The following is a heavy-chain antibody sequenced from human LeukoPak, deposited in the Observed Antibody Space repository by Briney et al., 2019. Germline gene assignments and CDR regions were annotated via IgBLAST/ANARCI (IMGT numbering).Heavy chain of an antibody. CDR1: GYSISSGYY. Sequence: SETLSLTCTVSGYSISSGYYWGWIRQPPGKGLERIGSIYHSGSTYYNPSLKSRVTISVDTSKNQFSLKLSSVTAADTAVYYCARDRRTGYYGSGSYYNQREFDPWGQGTLVTVSS. CDR2: IYHSGST. V-gene: IGHV4-38-2*02. D-gene: IGHD3-10*01. J-gene: IGHJ5*02. CDR3: ARDRRTGYYGSGSYYNQREFDP.